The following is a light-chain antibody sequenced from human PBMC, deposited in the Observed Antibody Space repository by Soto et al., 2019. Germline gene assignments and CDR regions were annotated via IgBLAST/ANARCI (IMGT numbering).Light chain of an antibody. V-gene: IGKV2-28*01. CDR1: QSLLQSNGYNF. CDR3: MQALQTPT. Sequence: IVMTQSPLSIPVTPGEPASISCKSSQSLLQSNGYNFLNWYLQRPGQSPQLLIFLGSNRASGVPDRFSGSASGTDFILKISRLEAEDVGIYYCMQALQTPTFGQGTKVDIK. CDR2: LGS. J-gene: IGKJ2*01.